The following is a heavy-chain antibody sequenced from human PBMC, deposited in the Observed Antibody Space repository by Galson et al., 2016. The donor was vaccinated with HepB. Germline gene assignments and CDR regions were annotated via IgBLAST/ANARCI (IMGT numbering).Heavy chain of an antibody. V-gene: IGHV1-46*01. CDR2: GNPRTGST. CDR1: GYTFINYY. J-gene: IGHJ6*02. CDR3: ARDRGSNPLKGYGMDV. D-gene: IGHD3-10*01. Sequence: SVKVSCKASGYTFINYYMHWVRQAPGQGLEWMGIGNPRTGSTSYAQRFQDRVTVTRDTSTSTVYMELSSLRSEETAVYYCARDRGSNPLKGYGMDVWGQGTTVTVSS.